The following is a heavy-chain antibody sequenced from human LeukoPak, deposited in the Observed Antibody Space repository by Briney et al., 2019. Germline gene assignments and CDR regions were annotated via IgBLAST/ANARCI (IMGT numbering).Heavy chain of an antibody. V-gene: IGHV4-39*01. Sequence: PSGTLSLTCSVSGGSFSSSSNYWGCIRQPPGKGLVWFSSFCTTGSTYYNPSRDSLIIISVDTNKNQFLLMVSPVAAAAAAVYYWARHRDSSSWSMFIDYWGQGTLVTVSS. D-gene: IGHD6-13*01. CDR2: FCTTGST. CDR1: GGSFSSSSNY. CDR3: ARHRDSSSWSMFIDY. J-gene: IGHJ4*02.